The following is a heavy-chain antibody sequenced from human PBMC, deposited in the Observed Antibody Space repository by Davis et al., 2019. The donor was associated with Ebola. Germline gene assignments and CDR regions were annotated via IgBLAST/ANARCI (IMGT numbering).Heavy chain of an antibody. CDR2: IDPGDSNT. Sequence: GESLKISCKGSGNSFTNLWIGWVRQMPGKGLEYMGWIDPGDSNTNYSPSFQGQVTFSIDKSSNTAYLQWSSLKASDTAIYYCARHHGFSGYTFGYWGQGTPLTVSS. CDR3: ARHHGFSGYTFGY. J-gene: IGHJ4*02. V-gene: IGHV5-10-1*04. D-gene: IGHD5-18*01. CDR1: GNSFTNLW.